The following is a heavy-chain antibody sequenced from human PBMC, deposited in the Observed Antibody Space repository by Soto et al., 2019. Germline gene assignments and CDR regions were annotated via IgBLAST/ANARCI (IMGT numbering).Heavy chain of an antibody. CDR1: GGSISGYY. D-gene: IGHD3-10*01. CDR2: INHSGST. CDR3: ARVSRSHYYGSGSYYGYYYYGMDV. J-gene: IGHJ6*02. V-gene: IGHV4-34*01. Sequence: PSETLSLTCAVYGGSISGYYWGWIRQPPGKGLEWIGEINHSGSTNYNPSLKSRVTISVDTSKNQFSLKLSSVTAPDTAVYYCARVSRSHYYGSGSYYGYYYYGMDVWGQGTTVT.